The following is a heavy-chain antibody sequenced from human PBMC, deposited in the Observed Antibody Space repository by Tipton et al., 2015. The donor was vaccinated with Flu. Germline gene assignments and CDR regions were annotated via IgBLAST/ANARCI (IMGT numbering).Heavy chain of an antibody. Sequence: TLSLTCTVSGGSISSYYWSWIRQPAGKGLEWIGRIYYSGSTNYNPSLKSRVTISVDTSKNQFSLKLSSVTAADTAAYYCARGSLRRRVFDYWGQGTLVTVSS. V-gene: IGHV4-4*07. CDR3: ARGSLRRRVFDY. J-gene: IGHJ4*02. D-gene: IGHD5/OR15-5a*01. CDR2: IYYSGST. CDR1: GGSISSYY.